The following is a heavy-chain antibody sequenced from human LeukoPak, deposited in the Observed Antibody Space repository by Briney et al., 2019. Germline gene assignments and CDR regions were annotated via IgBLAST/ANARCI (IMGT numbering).Heavy chain of an antibody. J-gene: IGHJ4*02. Sequence: SETLSLTCGFHGGSFSHYYRTWISQPPGKGLEWIGEIHPSGSTNYNPSFKSRVTISLDTSKNQLSLKLTSVTAADTAVYYCARGEDRYKQGYWGQGTLVTVSS. CDR2: IHPSGST. CDR3: ARGEDRYKQGY. D-gene: IGHD5-24*01. V-gene: IGHV4-34*01. CDR1: GGSFSHYY.